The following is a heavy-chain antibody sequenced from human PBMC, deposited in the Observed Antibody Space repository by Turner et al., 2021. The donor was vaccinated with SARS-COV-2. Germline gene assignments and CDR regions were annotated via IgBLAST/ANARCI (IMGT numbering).Heavy chain of an antibody. CDR3: AHAGLEYSSHFDY. CDR2: ICDSGGIK. V-gene: IGHV3-23*01. J-gene: IGHJ4*02. CDR1: GFTLRSYA. Sequence: EAELLWSGGGLAQHGTALRLSSAASGFTLRSYAMGWVRQAPGKVLECVSAICDSGGIKYYSASLKGKFTISIDNSKNRLYLEMNSLRAEDTAVDVCAHAGLEYSSHFDYWGQGNLVTVSS. D-gene: IGHD3-3*01.